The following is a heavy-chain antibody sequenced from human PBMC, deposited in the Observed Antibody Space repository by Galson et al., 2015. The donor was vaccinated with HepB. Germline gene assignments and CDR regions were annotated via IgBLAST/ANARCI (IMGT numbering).Heavy chain of an antibody. Sequence: SLRLSCAVSGFTFSYYAMHWVRQAPGKGLEWVAVISHDGSNKYYADSVKGRFTISRDNSKNTLYLQMISLRAEDTAVYFCARAAAGTKGCWFDPWGQGTLVTVSS. D-gene: IGHD6-13*01. J-gene: IGHJ5*02. CDR1: GFTFSYYA. CDR2: ISHDGSNK. V-gene: IGHV3-30-3*01. CDR3: ARAAAGTKGCWFDP.